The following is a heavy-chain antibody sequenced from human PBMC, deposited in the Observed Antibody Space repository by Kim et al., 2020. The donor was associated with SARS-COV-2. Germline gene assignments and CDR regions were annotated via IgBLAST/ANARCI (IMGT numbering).Heavy chain of an antibody. J-gene: IGHJ4*02. V-gene: IGHV3-33*01. Sequence: GGSLRLSCAASGFTFSSYAMNWVRQAPGKGLEWVAVIWYDGSSKYYADSVKGRFTISSHNSKNTLYLQMNSLRAEDTAVYYCATEKVGATDFDYWGQGAPVSVSS. D-gene: IGHD1-26*01. CDR1: GFTFSSYA. CDR3: ATEKVGATDFDY. CDR2: IWYDGSSK.